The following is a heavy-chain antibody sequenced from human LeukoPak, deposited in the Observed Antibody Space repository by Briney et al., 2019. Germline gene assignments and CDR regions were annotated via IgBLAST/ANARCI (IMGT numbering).Heavy chain of an antibody. D-gene: IGHD3-3*02. V-gene: IGHV3-66*01. Sequence: GGSLRLSCAASGFSVSSNYMNWVRQAPGKGLEWVSVIYNGGSTYYVDSVKGRFTISGDNSKNTLYLQMNSLRAEDTAVYYCARARGISAFDIWGQGTMVTVSS. CDR1: GFSVSSNY. CDR2: IYNGGST. J-gene: IGHJ3*02. CDR3: ARARGISAFDI.